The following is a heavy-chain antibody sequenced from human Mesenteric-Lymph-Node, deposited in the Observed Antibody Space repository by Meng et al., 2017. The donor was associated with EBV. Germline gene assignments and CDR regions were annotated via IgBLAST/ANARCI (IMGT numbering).Heavy chain of an antibody. CDR1: GFTFRGYY. Sequence: QLEFGVGFVMPGVSLTRCCPASGFTFRGYYLSWIRQAPGKGLAWVSFISSSGINIYYADSVKDRFTICRDNGQNSLYLQMDCLKAEDPAVYYCARVRRGVVAATRYFDLWGRGILVTVSS. CDR2: ISSSGINI. J-gene: IGHJ2*01. CDR3: ARVRRGVVAATRYFDL. V-gene: IGHV3-11*01. D-gene: IGHD2-15*01.